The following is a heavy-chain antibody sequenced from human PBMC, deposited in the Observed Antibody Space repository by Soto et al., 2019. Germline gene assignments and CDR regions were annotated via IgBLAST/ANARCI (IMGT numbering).Heavy chain of an antibody. CDR1: GSSISSYY. CDR2: IYYSGST. J-gene: IGHJ4*02. CDR3: ARGGTGRIDY. V-gene: IGHV4-59*01. D-gene: IGHD2-8*02. Sequence: PSETLSLTCTVSGSSISSYYWSWIRQPPGKGLEWIGYIYYSGSTNYNPSLKSRVTISVDTSKNQFSLKLSSVTAADTAVYYCARGGTGRIDYWGQGTLVTVSS.